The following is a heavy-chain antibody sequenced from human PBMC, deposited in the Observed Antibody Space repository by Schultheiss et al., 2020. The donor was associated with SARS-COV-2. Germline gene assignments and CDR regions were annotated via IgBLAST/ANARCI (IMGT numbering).Heavy chain of an antibody. V-gene: IGHV2-5*01. CDR3: AHIRRQQLVSLGYYFDY. D-gene: IGHD6-13*01. J-gene: IGHJ4*02. CDR2: IYWNDDK. CDR1: GFSLSTSGVG. Sequence: SGPTLVKPTQTLTLTCTFSGFSLSTSGVGVGWIRQPPGKALEWLALIYWNDDKRYSPSLKCRLTITKDTSKNQVVLTMTNMDPVDTATYYCAHIRRQQLVSLGYYFDYWGQGTLVTVSS.